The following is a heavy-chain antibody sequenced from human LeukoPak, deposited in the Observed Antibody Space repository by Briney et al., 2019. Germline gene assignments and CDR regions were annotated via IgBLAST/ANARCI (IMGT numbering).Heavy chain of an antibody. CDR2: IYYSGST. V-gene: IGHV4-59*01. CDR3: ARSYCSGGSCYSGAYYFDY. Sequence: SETLSLTCTVSGGSISSYYWSWIRQPPGKGLEWIGYIYYSGSTNYNPSLKSRVTISVDTSKNQFSLKLSSVTAAETAVYYCARSYCSGGSCYSGAYYFDYWGQGTLVTVSS. D-gene: IGHD2-15*01. J-gene: IGHJ4*02. CDR1: GGSISSYY.